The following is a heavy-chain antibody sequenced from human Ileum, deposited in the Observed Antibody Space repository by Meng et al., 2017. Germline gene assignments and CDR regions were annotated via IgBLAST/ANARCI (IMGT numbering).Heavy chain of an antibody. CDR2: IFYTGAT. Sequence: VQLQESGLGRVKPSQTLSFKCTVSGGFITSGDYYWSWIRQPPGKGLEWIGYIFYTGATYSNPSLKSRVTVSLDTSKSQFSLKLSSVTAADTAIYYCVSERRRSYFFDYWGQGTLVTVSS. V-gene: IGHV4-30-4*01. CDR3: VSERRRSYFFDY. J-gene: IGHJ4*02. CDR1: GGFITSGDYY.